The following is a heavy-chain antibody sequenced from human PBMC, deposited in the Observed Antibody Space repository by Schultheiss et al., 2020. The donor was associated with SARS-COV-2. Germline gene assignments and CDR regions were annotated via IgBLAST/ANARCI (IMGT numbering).Heavy chain of an antibody. CDR2: IWYDGSNK. CDR1: GFTFSSYG. D-gene: IGHD6-13*01. J-gene: IGHJ4*02. Sequence: GGSLRLSCAASGFTFSSYGMHWVRQAPGKGLEWVAVIWYDGSNKYYADSVKGRFTISRDNSQNTLYLQMNSLRAEDTAVYYCAREGIAAAGNFDYWGQGTLVTVSS. CDR3: AREGIAAAGNFDY. V-gene: IGHV3-33*01.